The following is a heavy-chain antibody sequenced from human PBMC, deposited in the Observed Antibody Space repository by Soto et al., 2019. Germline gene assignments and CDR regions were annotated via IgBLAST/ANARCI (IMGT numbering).Heavy chain of an antibody. V-gene: IGHV2-5*02. CDR2: IYWDDDK. Sequence: QITLKESGPTLVNPTQTLTLTCTFSGFSLSTNGVGVGWIRQPPGKALECLALIYWDDDKRYNPSLKNRVTIAKDTSKNQVVLTMTNLDTVDTATYYCAHRRAPYNNCNDGDFDYWGQGALVTISS. D-gene: IGHD1-1*01. CDR1: GFSLSTNGVG. J-gene: IGHJ4*02. CDR3: AHRRAPYNNCNDGDFDY.